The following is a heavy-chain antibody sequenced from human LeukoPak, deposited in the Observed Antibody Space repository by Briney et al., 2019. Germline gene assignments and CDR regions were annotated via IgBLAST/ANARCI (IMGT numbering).Heavy chain of an antibody. CDR2: IIPIFGTA. CDR3: ARDLKRITGTLGFDY. Sequence: SVKVSCKASGGTFSSYAISWVRQAPGQGLEWMGGIIPIFGTANYAQKFQGRVTITADESTSTAYMELSSLRSEDTAVYYCARDLKRITGTLGFDYWGQGTLVTVSS. D-gene: IGHD1-7*01. CDR1: GGTFSSYA. V-gene: IGHV1-69*01. J-gene: IGHJ4*02.